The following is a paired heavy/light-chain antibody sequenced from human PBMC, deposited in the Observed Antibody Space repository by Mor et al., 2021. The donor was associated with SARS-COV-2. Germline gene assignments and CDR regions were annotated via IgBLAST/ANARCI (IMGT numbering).Light chain of an antibody. J-gene: IGLJ2*01. CDR3: QAWHSSTVV. CDR1: KLGDKY. CDR2: QDN. V-gene: IGLV3-1*01. Sequence: SYELTQPPSVSVSPGQTASITCSGDKLGDKYACWYQQKPGQSPVLVIYQDNKRPSGIPERFSGSNSGHTATLTISGTQAMDEADYYCQAWHSSTVVFGGGTKLTVL.
Heavy chain of an antibody. J-gene: IGHJ6*02. CDR1: GFTLNNYA. CDR2: LSGRGGST. D-gene: IGHD4-4*01. Sequence: EVQLLESGGGLVQPGGSLRLSCAASGFTLNNYAMSWVRQAPGKGLEWVSVLSGRGGSTYYADSVKGRFTISSDNSKNTLYVQMNSLRAEDTAIYYCAKTIDYSKYYYGMDVWGQGTTVTVSS. CDR3: AKTIDYSKYYYGMDV. V-gene: IGHV3-23*01.